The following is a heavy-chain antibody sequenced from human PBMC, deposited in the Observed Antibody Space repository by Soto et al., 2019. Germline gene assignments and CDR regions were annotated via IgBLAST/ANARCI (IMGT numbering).Heavy chain of an antibody. CDR3: ARDEGNPTSAEYFQH. Sequence: PGGSLRLSCAASGFTFSSYSMSWVRQAPGKGLEWVSSISSSSSYIYYADSVKGRFTISRDNAKNSLYLQMNSLRAEDTAVYYCARDEGNPTSAEYFQHWGQGTLVTVSS. CDR1: GFTFSSYS. V-gene: IGHV3-21*01. D-gene: IGHD4-4*01. CDR2: ISSSSSYI. J-gene: IGHJ1*01.